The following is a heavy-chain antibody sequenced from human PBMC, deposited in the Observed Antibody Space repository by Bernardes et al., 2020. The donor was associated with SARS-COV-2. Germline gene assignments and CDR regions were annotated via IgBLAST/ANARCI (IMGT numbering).Heavy chain of an antibody. CDR1: GYTFTSYG. V-gene: IGHV1-18*01. D-gene: IGHD1-7*01. Sequence: ASVKVSCKASGYTFTSYGISWVRQAPGQGLEWMGWISAYNGNTNYAQKLQGRVTMTTDTSTSTAYMELRSLRSDDTAVYYCARLGVENWNYGWFDPWGQGTLVTVSS. J-gene: IGHJ5*02. CDR2: ISAYNGNT. CDR3: ARLGVENWNYGWFDP.